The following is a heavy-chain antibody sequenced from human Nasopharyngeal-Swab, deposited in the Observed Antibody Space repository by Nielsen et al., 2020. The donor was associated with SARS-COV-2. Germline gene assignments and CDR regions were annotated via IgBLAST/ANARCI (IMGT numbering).Heavy chain of an antibody. CDR2: INTNTGNP. CDR1: GYTFTGYA. J-gene: IGHJ6*03. V-gene: IGHV7-4-1*02. Sequence: ASVKVSCKASGYTFTGYAMNWVRQAPGQGLEWMGWINTNTGNPTYAQGFTGRFVFSLDTSVSTAYLQISSLKVEDTAVYYCARAAELHLPLYMDVWGKGTTVTVSS. CDR3: ARAAELHLPLYMDV. D-gene: IGHD3-10*01.